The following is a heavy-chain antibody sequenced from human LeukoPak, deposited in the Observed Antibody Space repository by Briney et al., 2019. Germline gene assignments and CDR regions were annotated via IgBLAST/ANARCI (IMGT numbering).Heavy chain of an antibody. V-gene: IGHV4-4*02. CDR1: GGSISSSNW. J-gene: IGHJ5*02. CDR3: ARLPYCSSTSCYSWFDP. Sequence: SGTLSLTCAVSGGSISSSNWWSWVRQPPGKGLEWIGYIYYSGSTNYNPSLKSRVTISVDTSKNQFSLKLSSVTAADTAVYYCARLPYCSSTSCYSWFDPWGQGTLVTVSS. CDR2: IYYSGST. D-gene: IGHD2-2*01.